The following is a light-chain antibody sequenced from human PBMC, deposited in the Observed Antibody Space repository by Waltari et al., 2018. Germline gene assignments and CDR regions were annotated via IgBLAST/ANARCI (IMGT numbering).Light chain of an antibody. CDR3: AAWDDSLNGRWV. CDR1: ASNIGNNL. J-gene: IGLJ3*02. Sequence: QSVLTQPPSVSGTPGQRVTISCSGSASNIGNNLVNWYQQFPGKAPKLLIYRSDRRPSGAPDRFSGSKSGTSASLAISGLQSEDEADYYCAAWDDSLNGRWVFGGGTKVTVL. CDR2: RSD. V-gene: IGLV1-44*01.